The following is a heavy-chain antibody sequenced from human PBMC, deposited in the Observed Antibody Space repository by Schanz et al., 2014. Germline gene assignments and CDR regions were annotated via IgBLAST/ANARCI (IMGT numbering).Heavy chain of an antibody. CDR3: ARGTRERLLLRSWQFAFDI. CDR2: INQSGTT. V-gene: IGHV4-34*02. CDR1: GGSFSSNY. Sequence: QVQLQQWGAGLLKPSETLSLTCAVYGGSFSSNYWSWIRQPPGKGLEWIGEINQSGTTNYNPSLKSRVTMSVYSSKIHIALKLRSVTAADTAVYYCARGTRERLLLRSWQFAFDIWGQGTMVTVSS. D-gene: IGHD3-22*01. J-gene: IGHJ3*02.